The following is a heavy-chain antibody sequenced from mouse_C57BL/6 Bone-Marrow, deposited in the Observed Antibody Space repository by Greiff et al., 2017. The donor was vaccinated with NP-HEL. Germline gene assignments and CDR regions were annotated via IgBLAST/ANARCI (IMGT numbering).Heavy chain of an antibody. Sequence: QVQLQQPGAELVQPGASVKLSCKASGYTFTTYWMQWVKQRPGQGLEWIGEIDPSDSYTNYNQKFKGKATLTVDTSSSTANMQLSSLTSEDSAVYYCARKAYYGRSYEFAYWGQGTLVTVSA. D-gene: IGHD1-1*01. CDR2: IDPSDSYT. CDR3: ARKAYYGRSYEFAY. J-gene: IGHJ3*01. V-gene: IGHV1-50*01. CDR1: GYTFTTYW.